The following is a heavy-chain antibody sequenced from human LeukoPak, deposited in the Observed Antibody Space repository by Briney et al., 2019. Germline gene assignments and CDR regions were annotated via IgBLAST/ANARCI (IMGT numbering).Heavy chain of an antibody. CDR3: ARDLGPNWFDP. V-gene: IGHV1-2*02. Sequence: GASVKVSCKASGGTFSSYAISWVRQAPGQGLEWMGWINPNSGGTNYAPKFQGRVTMTRDTSISTAYMELSRLRSDDTAVYYCARDLGPNWFDPWGQGTLVTVSS. CDR2: INPNSGGT. CDR1: GGTFSSYA. J-gene: IGHJ5*02.